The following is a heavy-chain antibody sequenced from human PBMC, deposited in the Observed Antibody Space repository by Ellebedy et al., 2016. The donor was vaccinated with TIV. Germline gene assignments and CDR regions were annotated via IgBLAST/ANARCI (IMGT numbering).Heavy chain of an antibody. V-gene: IGHV4-59*12. CDR2: MSSSGNT. J-gene: IGHJ4*02. CDR3: ASTEYLGFWGY. CDR1: GGSISSYY. Sequence: MPSETLSLTCIVSGGSISSYYWSWIRQPPGKGLEWIGYMSSSGNTNYNTSLKSRVTTSIDTSKNQFALRLSFVTAADTAVYYCASTEYLGFWGYWGQGTLVTVSS. D-gene: IGHD3-16*01.